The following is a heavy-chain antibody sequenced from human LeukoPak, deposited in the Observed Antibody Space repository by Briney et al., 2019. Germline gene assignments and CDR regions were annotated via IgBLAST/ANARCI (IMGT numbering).Heavy chain of an antibody. CDR3: ARASAAAGGEYYMDV. D-gene: IGHD6-13*01. CDR1: GFTFSSYS. Sequence: GGSLRLSCAASGFTFSSYSMNWVRQAPGKGLEWVSSISSSSSYIYYADSVKGRFTISRDNAKNSLSLQMNSLRAEDTAVYYCARASAAAGGEYYMDVWGKGATVTVSS. CDR2: ISSSSSYI. V-gene: IGHV3-21*01. J-gene: IGHJ6*03.